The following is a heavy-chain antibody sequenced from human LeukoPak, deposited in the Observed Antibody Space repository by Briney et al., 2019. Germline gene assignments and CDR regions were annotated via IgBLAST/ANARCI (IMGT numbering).Heavy chain of an antibody. V-gene: IGHV3-33*01. CDR2: IWYDGSKK. CDR3: AREVPGGRFDY. Sequence: GGSLRLSCAASGFTFSSYGMHWVRQASGKGMEWVAVIWYDGSKKYYADSVKGRFTSSRDNSKNTLSLEMNSLRAEDTAVYYCAREVPGGRFDYWGQGTLVTVSS. CDR1: GFTFSSYG. J-gene: IGHJ4*02. D-gene: IGHD2-8*02.